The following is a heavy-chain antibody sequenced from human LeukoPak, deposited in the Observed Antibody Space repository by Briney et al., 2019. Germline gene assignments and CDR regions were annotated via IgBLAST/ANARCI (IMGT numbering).Heavy chain of an antibody. CDR3: AREGVLAAAATGYDY. Sequence: PGRSLRLSCAASGFTPSTYAMHWVRQAPGKGLQWVAVISYDGSNEYYADSVKGRFTISRDTSKTTLYLQMNSLRTEDTAVYYCAREGVLAAAATGYDYWGHGTLVTVSS. CDR2: ISYDGSNE. D-gene: IGHD6-13*01. J-gene: IGHJ4*01. CDR1: GFTPSTYA. V-gene: IGHV3-30-3*01.